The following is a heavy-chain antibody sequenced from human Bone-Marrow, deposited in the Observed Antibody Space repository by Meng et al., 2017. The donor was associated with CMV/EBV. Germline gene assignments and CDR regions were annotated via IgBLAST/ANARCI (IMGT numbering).Heavy chain of an antibody. V-gene: IGHV3-7*01. D-gene: IGHD6-13*01. CDR2: IKQDGSEK. CDR3: AREVVLEQQLVIGPLYYYYGMDV. J-gene: IGHJ6*02. Sequence: GGSLRLSCAASGFTFSSYWMSWVRQAPGKGLEWVANIKQDGSEKYYVDSVKGRFTISRDNAKNSLYLQMNSLRAEDTAVYYCAREVVLEQQLVIGPLYYYYGMDVWGQGTMVTVYS. CDR1: GFTFSSYW.